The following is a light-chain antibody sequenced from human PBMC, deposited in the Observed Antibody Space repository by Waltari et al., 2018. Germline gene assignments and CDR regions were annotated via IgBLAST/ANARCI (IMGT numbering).Light chain of an antibody. V-gene: IGKV3-15*01. J-gene: IGKJ3*01. CDR1: QSVSNN. CDR3: QHYNNWPPLFT. Sequence: IVMTQPPATLSVSRGERATLSCRASQSVSNNLAWYQQKPGQAPRLLIYGASNRATGIPARFSGSGSGTEFTLTISSLQSEDFAVYYCQHYNNWPPLFTFGPGTKVDIK. CDR2: GAS.